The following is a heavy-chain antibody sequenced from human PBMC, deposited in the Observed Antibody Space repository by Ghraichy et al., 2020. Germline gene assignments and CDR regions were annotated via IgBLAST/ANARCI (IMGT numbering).Heavy chain of an antibody. Sequence: GGSLRLSCAASGFTFSSYSMNWVRQAPGKGLEWVSSISSSSSYIYYADSVKGRFTISRDNAKNSLYLQMNSLRAEDTAVYYCARDLGDYYDSSGYYYDDSFCPFDYWGQGTLVTVSS. CDR2: ISSSSSYI. V-gene: IGHV3-21*01. J-gene: IGHJ4*02. CDR1: GFTFSSYS. CDR3: ARDLGDYYDSSGYYYDDSFCPFDY. D-gene: IGHD3-22*01.